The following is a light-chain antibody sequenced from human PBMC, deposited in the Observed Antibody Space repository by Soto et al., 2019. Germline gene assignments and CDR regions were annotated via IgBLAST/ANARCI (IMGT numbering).Light chain of an antibody. J-gene: IGKJ1*01. CDR1: QSVAGSY. CDR3: QQYGSSPKT. CDR2: GAS. Sequence: EIVLTQSPGTLSWSPGERATLSCRASQSVAGSYLAWYQQKPGQAPRPLLYGASSRATGLPDRLSGSGSGTDFTLTISRLEPEDFAVYYCQQYGSSPKTFGQGTKVDIK. V-gene: IGKV3-20*01.